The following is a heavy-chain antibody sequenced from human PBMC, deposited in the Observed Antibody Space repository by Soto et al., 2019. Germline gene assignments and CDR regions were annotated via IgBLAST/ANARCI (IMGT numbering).Heavy chain of an antibody. CDR2: IIPIFGTA. CDR1: GGTFSSYA. J-gene: IGHJ6*02. D-gene: IGHD2-15*01. CDR3: ARSQGGSSSLDIYYYYYYGMDV. Sequence: QVQLVQSGAEVKKPGSSVKVSCKAPGGTFSSYAISWVRQAPGQGLEWMGGIIPIFGTAKYAQKFQGRVTITADESTSTGYMELGSLRPEGTAVYYCARSQGGSSSLDIYYYYYYGMDVWGQGTTVTVSS. V-gene: IGHV1-69*01.